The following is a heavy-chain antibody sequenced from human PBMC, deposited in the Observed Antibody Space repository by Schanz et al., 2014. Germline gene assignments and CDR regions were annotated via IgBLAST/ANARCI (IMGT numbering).Heavy chain of an antibody. V-gene: IGHV3-23*01. D-gene: IGHD3-22*01. CDR3: AKSYDTSGYSGFDY. CDR2: ITSNGGGT. J-gene: IGHJ4*02. Sequence: EVQLLESGGGLIQPGGSLRLSCAASGFTFSSNAMCWVRQAPGKGLEWVSTITSNGGGTYYEDSVKGRFTISRDNSKXPLYLQMNSLRTXXXXXXFCAKSYDTSGYSGFDYWGQGTLVTVSS. CDR1: GFTFSSNA.